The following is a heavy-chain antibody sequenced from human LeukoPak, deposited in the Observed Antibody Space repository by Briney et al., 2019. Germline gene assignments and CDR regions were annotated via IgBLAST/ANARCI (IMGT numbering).Heavy chain of an antibody. Sequence: GGSLRLSCAASGFTFSSYGMHWVRQAPGKGLEWVAVIWYDGSNKYYADSVKGRFTISRDNSKNTLYLQMNSLRAEDTAVYYCAKGYYDSSGNDAFDIWGQGTMVTVSS. CDR2: IWYDGSNK. CDR1: GFTFSSYG. V-gene: IGHV3-30*02. J-gene: IGHJ3*02. D-gene: IGHD3-22*01. CDR3: AKGYYDSSGNDAFDI.